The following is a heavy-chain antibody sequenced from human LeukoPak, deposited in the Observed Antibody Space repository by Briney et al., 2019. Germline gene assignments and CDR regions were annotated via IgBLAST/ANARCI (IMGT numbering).Heavy chain of an antibody. CDR3: AREGAMVSAFDI. D-gene: IGHD5-18*01. CDR2: ISYDGSNK. Sequence: HPGGSLRLSCAASGFTFSSYAMHWVRQAPGKGLGWVAVISYDGSNKYYADSVKGRFTISRDNSKNTLYLQMNSLRAEDTAVYYCAREGAMVSAFDIWGQGTMVTVSS. V-gene: IGHV3-30-3*01. J-gene: IGHJ3*02. CDR1: GFTFSSYA.